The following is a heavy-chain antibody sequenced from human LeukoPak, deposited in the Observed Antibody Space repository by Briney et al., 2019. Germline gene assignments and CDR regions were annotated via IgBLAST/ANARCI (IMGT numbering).Heavy chain of an antibody. CDR1: GFTFDDYA. Sequence: GGSLRLSCAASGFTFDDYAMHWVRQAPGKGLEWVSGISWNSGSIGYADSVKGRFTTSRDNAKNSLYLQMNSLRAEDTALYYCAKDPDYWGQGTLVTVSS. V-gene: IGHV3-9*01. CDR2: ISWNSGSI. J-gene: IGHJ4*02. CDR3: AKDPDY.